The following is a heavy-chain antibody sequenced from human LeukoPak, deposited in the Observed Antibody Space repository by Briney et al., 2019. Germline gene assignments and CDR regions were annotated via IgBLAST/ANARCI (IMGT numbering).Heavy chain of an antibody. J-gene: IGHJ4*02. Sequence: ASVKVSCKASGYTFTSYYLHWVRQAPGQGLEWMGIINPSGGTTSHAQKFQDRVTMTRDTSTSTVYMELSSLRSEDTAVYYCARDGGSLDYWGQGTLVTVSS. V-gene: IGHV1-46*01. D-gene: IGHD1-26*01. CDR2: INPSGGTT. CDR1: GYTFTSYY. CDR3: ARDGGSLDY.